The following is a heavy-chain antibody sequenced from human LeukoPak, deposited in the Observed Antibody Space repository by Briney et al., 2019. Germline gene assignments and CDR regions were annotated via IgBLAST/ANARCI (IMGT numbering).Heavy chain of an antibody. D-gene: IGHD3-10*01. Sequence: ASVKVSCKASGYTFTSYYMHWVRQAPGQGLEWMGIINPSGGSTSYAQKFQSRVTMTRDMSTSTVYMELSSLIAEDTAVYYCARVVTMVRGMDYYMDVWGKGTTVTVSS. CDR1: GYTFTSYY. CDR2: INPSGGST. CDR3: ARVVTMVRGMDYYMDV. V-gene: IGHV1-46*01. J-gene: IGHJ6*03.